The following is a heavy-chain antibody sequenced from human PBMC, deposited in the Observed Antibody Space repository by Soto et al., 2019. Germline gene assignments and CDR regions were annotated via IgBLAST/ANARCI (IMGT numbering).Heavy chain of an antibody. V-gene: IGHV3-23*01. J-gene: IGHJ4*02. CDR3: AKELGYCSSTSCPTFDY. D-gene: IGHD2-2*01. Sequence: GGSLRLSCAASGFTFSSYAMSWVRQAPGKGLEWVSAISGSGGSTYYADSVKGRFTISRDNSKNTLYLQMNSLRAEDTAVYYCAKELGYCSSTSCPTFDYWGQGTLVTVSS. CDR2: ISGSGGST. CDR1: GFTFSSYA.